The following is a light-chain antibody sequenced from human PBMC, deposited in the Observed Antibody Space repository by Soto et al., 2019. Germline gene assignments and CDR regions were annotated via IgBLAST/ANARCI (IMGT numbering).Light chain of an antibody. Sequence: PGETATLSCRASQSVRNYLAWYQQKPGQAPRLLIYDASNRATGIPARFSGSGSGTDFTLTISSLEPEDFAVYYCQQSSNWPLTFGPGTKVDIK. CDR1: QSVRNY. V-gene: IGKV3-11*01. CDR2: DAS. J-gene: IGKJ3*01. CDR3: QQSSNWPLT.